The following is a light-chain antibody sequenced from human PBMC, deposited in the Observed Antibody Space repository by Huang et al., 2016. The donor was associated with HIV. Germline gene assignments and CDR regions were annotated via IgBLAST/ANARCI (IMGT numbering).Light chain of an antibody. CDR1: QSVRSY. CDR3: QQRSNWPLT. J-gene: IGKJ3*01. CDR2: DAS. V-gene: IGKV3-11*01. Sequence: EIVLTQSPATLSLSPGERATLSCRASQSVRSYLAWYQQKPGQAPRLLIYDASNRATGIPARFSGSGSGTDFTLTISSLEPEDFALYYCQQRSNWPLTFGPGTKVDIK.